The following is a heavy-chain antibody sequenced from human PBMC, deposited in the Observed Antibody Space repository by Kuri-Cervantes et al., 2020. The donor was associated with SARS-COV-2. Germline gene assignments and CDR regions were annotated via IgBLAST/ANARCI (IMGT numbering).Heavy chain of an antibody. CDR3: ARGEVIVVPAAVAYYCYMDV. CDR1: GGSFNSYY. CDR2: INHSGST. Sequence: SETLSLTCAVYGGSFNSYYWSWIRQPPGKGLEWIGEINHSGSTNYNPSLKSRVTISVDTSMNQFSLKLSSVTAADTAVYYCARGEVIVVPAAVAYYCYMDVWGKGTTVTVSS. V-gene: IGHV4-34*01. D-gene: IGHD2-2*01. J-gene: IGHJ6*03.